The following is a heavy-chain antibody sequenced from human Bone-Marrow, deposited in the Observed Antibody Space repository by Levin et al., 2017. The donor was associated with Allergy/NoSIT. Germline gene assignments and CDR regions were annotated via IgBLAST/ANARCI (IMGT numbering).Heavy chain of an antibody. CDR3: ARDRASMYDFLTSPGAFNI. V-gene: IGHV4-59*01. J-gene: IGHJ3*02. CDR1: GGSISSYY. CDR2: VYSSGST. D-gene: IGHD3-9*01. Sequence: SETLSLTCNVSGGSISSYYWSWLRQPPGKGLEWIGYVYSSGSTHYSPPLKSRATISVDTSKNQFYLKLTSVTPADTAVYYCARDRASMYDFLTSPGAFNIWGQGKMVSVSS.